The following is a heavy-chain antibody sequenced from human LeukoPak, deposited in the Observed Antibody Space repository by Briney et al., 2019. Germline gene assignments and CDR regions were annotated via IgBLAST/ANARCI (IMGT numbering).Heavy chain of an antibody. CDR2: ISAYNGNT. CDR1: GGTFSSYG. D-gene: IGHD4-17*01. CDR3: ARAWFGDYGGESWFDP. J-gene: IGHJ5*02. Sequence: GASVKVSCKASGGTFSSYGISWVRQAPGQGLEWMGWISAYNGNTNYAQKLQGRVTMTTDTSTSTAYMELRSLRSDDTAVYYCARAWFGDYGGESWFDPWGQGTLVTVPS. V-gene: IGHV1-18*01.